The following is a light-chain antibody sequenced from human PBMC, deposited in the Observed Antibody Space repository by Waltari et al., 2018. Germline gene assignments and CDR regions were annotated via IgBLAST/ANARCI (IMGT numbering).Light chain of an antibody. J-gene: IGLJ2*01. Sequence: SYVLTQPPSVSVAPGETARITCGGNNIESKSVHWYQQRPGQAPVLVISYDSDRPSGIPERFSGSNSGNTATLTISWVEAEDEADYYCLVWHSTIDHQGVFGGGTKLTVL. CDR2: YDS. V-gene: IGLV3-21*04. CDR1: NIESKS. CDR3: LVWHSTIDHQGV.